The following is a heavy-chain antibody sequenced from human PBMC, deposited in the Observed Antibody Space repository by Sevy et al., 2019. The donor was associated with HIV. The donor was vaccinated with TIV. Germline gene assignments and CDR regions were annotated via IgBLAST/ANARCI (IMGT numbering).Heavy chain of an antibody. J-gene: IGHJ4*02. CDR2: INPNSGGT. V-gene: IGHV1-2*02. Sequence: ASVKVSCKASGYTFTGYYMHWVRQAPGQGLEWMGWINPNSGGTNYTQKFQGRVTMTRDTSISTAYMELSRLRSDDTAVYYCAWASSSSVERSDYWGQGTLVTVSS. CDR3: AWASSSSVERSDY. D-gene: IGHD6-6*01. CDR1: GYTFTGYY.